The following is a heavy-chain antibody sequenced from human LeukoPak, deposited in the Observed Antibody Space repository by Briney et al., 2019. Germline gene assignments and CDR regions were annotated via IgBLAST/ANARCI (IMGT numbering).Heavy chain of an antibody. D-gene: IGHD1-26*01. CDR3: ARGGSYWHYFDY. CDR2: IYYSGST. J-gene: IGHJ4*02. V-gene: IGHV4-59*08. CDR1: GGSISGYY. Sequence: SETLSLTCTVSGGSISGYYWSWIRQPPGKGLEWIGYIYYSGSTNYNPSLKSRVTISVDTSKNQFSLKLSSVTAADTAVYYCARGGSYWHYFDYWGQGTLVTVSS.